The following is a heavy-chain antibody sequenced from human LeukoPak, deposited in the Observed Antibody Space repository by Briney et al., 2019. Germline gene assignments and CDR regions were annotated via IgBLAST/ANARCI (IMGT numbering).Heavy chain of an antibody. J-gene: IGHJ5*02. Sequence: GGSLRLSCAASGFTVSSNYMSWVRQAPGKGLEWVSVIYSGGTTYYAGSVKGRFTISRDNSKNTLYLQMNSLRVEDTAVYYCAKDVVRGSGRINWFDPWGQGTLVTVSS. CDR2: IYSGGTT. CDR1: GFTVSSNY. V-gene: IGHV3-53*01. D-gene: IGHD3-10*01. CDR3: AKDVVRGSGRINWFDP.